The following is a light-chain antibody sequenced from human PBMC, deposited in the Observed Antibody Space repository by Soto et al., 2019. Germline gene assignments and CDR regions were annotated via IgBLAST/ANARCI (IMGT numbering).Light chain of an antibody. V-gene: IGLV3-21*04. CDR2: YDS. Sequence: SYELTQPPSVSVAPGKTARITCGGNNIGSKSVHWYQHKPGQAPVLVIYYDSDRPSGIPERFSGSNSGNTATLTISRVEAGDEADYYCQVWDSSSDHPVVFGGGTKLTVL. J-gene: IGLJ2*01. CDR3: QVWDSSSDHPVV. CDR1: NIGSKS.